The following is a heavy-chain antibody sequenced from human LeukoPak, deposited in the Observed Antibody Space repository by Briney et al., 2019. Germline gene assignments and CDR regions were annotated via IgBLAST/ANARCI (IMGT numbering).Heavy chain of an antibody. CDR1: GGSFSGYY. D-gene: IGHD1-26*01. CDR3: ARGLSGSYFDY. V-gene: IGHV4-34*01. Sequence: SETLSLTCAVYGGSFSGYYWSWIRQPPGKGLEWIGEINHSGSTNYNPSLKSRVTISVDTSKNQFSLKLSSVTAADTAVYYCARGLSGSYFDYWGQGTLVTVSS. J-gene: IGHJ4*02. CDR2: INHSGST.